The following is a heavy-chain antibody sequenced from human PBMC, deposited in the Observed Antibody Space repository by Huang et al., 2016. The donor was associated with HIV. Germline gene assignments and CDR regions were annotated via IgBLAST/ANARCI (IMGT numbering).Heavy chain of an antibody. Sequence: QVQLRQWGAGLVKPSETLSLTCAVYGGSFSGYYWTWIRQSPGNGLEWIGEINHIGKTNYQPSLKSGVTISKDTAKNQFSLQLTSVSAADTGVYFCAREKAADSAWYGVYYFDYWGEGALVTVTS. CDR3: AREKAADSAWYGVYYFDY. D-gene: IGHD6-19*01. V-gene: IGHV4-34*01. J-gene: IGHJ4*02. CDR1: GGSFSGYY. CDR2: INHIGKT.